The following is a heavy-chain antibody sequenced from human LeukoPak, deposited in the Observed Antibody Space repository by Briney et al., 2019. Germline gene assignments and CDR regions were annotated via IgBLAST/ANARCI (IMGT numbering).Heavy chain of an antibody. CDR2: IIPIFGTA. Sequence: SVKVSCKASGGTFSSYAISWVRQAPGQGLEWMGGIIPIFGTANYAQKFQGRVTITTDESTSTAYMELSSLRSEDTAVYYCASYGPRDVYNLGYYYYYMDVWGKGTTVTVSS. D-gene: IGHD5-24*01. V-gene: IGHV1-69*05. J-gene: IGHJ6*03. CDR3: ASYGPRDVYNLGYYYYYMDV. CDR1: GGTFSSYA.